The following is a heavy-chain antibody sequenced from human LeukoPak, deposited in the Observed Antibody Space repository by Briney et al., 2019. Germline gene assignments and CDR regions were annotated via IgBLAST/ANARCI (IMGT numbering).Heavy chain of an antibody. CDR1: GGSISSYY. CDR3: AGGVTTEWFDP. D-gene: IGHD2-21*02. J-gene: IGHJ5*02. Sequence: PSETLSLTCTVSGGSISSYYWSWIRQPAGKALEWIGRFYTSGSTNYNPSLKSRVTMSVDTSKNQFSLNLNSVTAADTAVYYCAGGVTTEWFDPWGQGTLVTVSS. CDR2: FYTSGST. V-gene: IGHV4-4*07.